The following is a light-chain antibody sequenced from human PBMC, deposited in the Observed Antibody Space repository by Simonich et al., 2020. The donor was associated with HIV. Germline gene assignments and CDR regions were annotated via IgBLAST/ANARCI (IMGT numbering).Light chain of an antibody. J-gene: IGKJ4*01. Sequence: DTQMTQSPYTLSASIGDRVTITCRASKSISRWVAWDQQKPGKAPKLLIYAESTLQSGVPSRFSGSGSGTDFTLTIGCLQSEDFATYYCQQYYSYPPLFGGGTKVEIK. CDR1: KSISRW. CDR2: AES. CDR3: QQYYSYPPL. V-gene: IGKV1-5*01.